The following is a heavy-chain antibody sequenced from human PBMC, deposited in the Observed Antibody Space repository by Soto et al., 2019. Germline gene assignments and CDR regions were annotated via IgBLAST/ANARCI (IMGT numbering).Heavy chain of an antibody. CDR1: GFSLSTGGVG. V-gene: IGHV2-5*02. D-gene: IGHD2-21*02. CDR2: IYWDNDK. CDR3: VQSRCGGDCLRSYSSHYYYGMDV. J-gene: IGHJ6*02. Sequence: QITLKESGPTLVKPTQTLTLTCTFSGFSLSTGGVGVGWIRQPPGKALEWLALIYWDNDKRYSLSLKSRLTINKDASKNQLVLTMTNMDPMDKATYYCVQSRCGGDCLRSYSSHYYYGMDVWGQGTTVNVFS.